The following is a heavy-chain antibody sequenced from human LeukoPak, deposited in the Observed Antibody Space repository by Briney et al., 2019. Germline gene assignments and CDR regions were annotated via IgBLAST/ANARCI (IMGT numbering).Heavy chain of an antibody. CDR2: ISARNGDT. J-gene: IGHJ4*02. CDR3: ARDYDMIAGPGD. CDR1: DYTFNTYG. V-gene: IGHV1-18*01. D-gene: IGHD3-22*01. Sequence: ASVKVSCTTSDYTFNTYGINWVRQAPGKGLEWMGWISARNGDTVYAQKFQGRLTLTTDTSTSTAYMELRSLRSDDTAVYYCARDYDMIAGPGDWGQGTLVTVSS.